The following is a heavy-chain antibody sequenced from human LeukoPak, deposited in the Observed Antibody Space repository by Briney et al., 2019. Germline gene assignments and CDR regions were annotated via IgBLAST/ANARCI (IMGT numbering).Heavy chain of an antibody. CDR3: ARHRYYYDSSGFDY. CDR1: GVSISSYY. CDR2: IYYSGST. J-gene: IGHJ4*02. V-gene: IGHV4-59*08. Sequence: SETLSLTCTVSGVSISSYYWSWIRQPPGKGLEWLGYIYYSGSTNYNPSLKSRVTISVDTSKNQFSLKLSSVTAADTAVYYCARHRYYYDSSGFDYWGQGTLVTVSS. D-gene: IGHD3-22*01.